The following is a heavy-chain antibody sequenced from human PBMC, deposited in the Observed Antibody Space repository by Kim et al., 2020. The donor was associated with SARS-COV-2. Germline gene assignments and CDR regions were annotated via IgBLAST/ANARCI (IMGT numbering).Heavy chain of an antibody. D-gene: IGHD3-16*01. V-gene: IGHV4-59*01. CDR2: IYSSGIT. CDR3: ARDGAITFGGAYYGMDV. CDR1: GGSISSDY. Sequence: SETLSLTCSVSGGSISSDYWSWIRQPPGKGLEWIGYIYSSGITNYNPSLKSRVTISVDTSKNQFSLKLSSVTAADTAVYYCARDGAITFGGAYYGMDVWGQGTTVTVSS. J-gene: IGHJ6*02.